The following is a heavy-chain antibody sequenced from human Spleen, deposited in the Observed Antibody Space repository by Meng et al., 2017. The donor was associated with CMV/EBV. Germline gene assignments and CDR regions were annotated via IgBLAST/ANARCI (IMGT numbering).Heavy chain of an antibody. CDR2: IYFSGST. V-gene: IGHV4-39*01. Sequence: SETLSLTCTVSGGSISISSYYWGWIRQPPGKGLEWIGSIYFSGSTNYSPSLKSRVTISVDTSRNQFSLNLSSVTAADAAEYYCARRRGYNWFDPWGQGTLVTVSS. CDR3: ARRRGYNWFDP. J-gene: IGHJ5*02. CDR1: GGSISISSYY.